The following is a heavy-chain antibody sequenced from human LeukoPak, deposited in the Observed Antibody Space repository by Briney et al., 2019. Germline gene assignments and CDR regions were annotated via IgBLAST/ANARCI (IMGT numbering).Heavy chain of an antibody. V-gene: IGHV1-18*01. D-gene: IGHD6-6*01. Sequence: ASVKVSCKASGGTFSSYAISWVRQAPGQGLEWMGWISAYNGNTNYAQKLQGRVTMTTDTSTSTAYMELRSLRSDDTAVYYCARDRVGSSSEGFDYWGQGTLVTVSS. CDR1: GGTFSSYA. J-gene: IGHJ4*02. CDR2: ISAYNGNT. CDR3: ARDRVGSSSEGFDY.